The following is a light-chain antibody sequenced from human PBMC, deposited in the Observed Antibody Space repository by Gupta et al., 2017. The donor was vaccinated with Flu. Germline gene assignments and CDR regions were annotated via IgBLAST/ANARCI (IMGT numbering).Light chain of an antibody. CDR2: AAS. CDR1: QSIQRY. Sequence: DIEMTQSPSSLSASVGDRVTITCRASQSIQRYLNWYQQKPGKAPKVLVYAASNLQSGVPSRFSGSGFGTDFTLTISKLQPEDFGTYYCQQTVSTPRTFGQGTKVEIK. CDR3: QQTVSTPRT. J-gene: IGKJ1*01. V-gene: IGKV1-39*01.